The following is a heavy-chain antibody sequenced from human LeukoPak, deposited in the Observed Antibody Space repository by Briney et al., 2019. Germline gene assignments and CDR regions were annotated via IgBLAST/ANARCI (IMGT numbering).Heavy chain of an antibody. CDR2: IYHSGST. D-gene: IGHD1-26*01. J-gene: IGHJ6*03. Sequence: SETLSLTCTVSGYSISSGYYWGWIRQPPGKGLEWIGSIYHSGSTYYNPSLKSRVTISVDTSKNQFSLKLSSVTAADTAVYYCARALRLWELNYYYMDVWGKGTAVTVSS. CDR1: GYSISSGYY. CDR3: ARALRLWELNYYYMDV. V-gene: IGHV4-38-2*02.